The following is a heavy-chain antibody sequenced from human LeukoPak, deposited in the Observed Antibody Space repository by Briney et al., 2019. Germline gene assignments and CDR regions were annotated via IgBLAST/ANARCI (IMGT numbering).Heavy chain of an antibody. CDR1: GGSISSYY. V-gene: IGHV4-59*08. CDR3: ARQHDYGDYWFDP. Sequence: SETLSLTCTVSGGSISSYYWSWIRQPPGKGLEWIGYIYYIGSTYYNPSLKSRVTISVDTSKNQFSLKLSSVTAADTAVYYCARQHDYGDYWFDPWGQGTLVTVSS. J-gene: IGHJ5*02. CDR2: IYYIGST. D-gene: IGHD4-17*01.